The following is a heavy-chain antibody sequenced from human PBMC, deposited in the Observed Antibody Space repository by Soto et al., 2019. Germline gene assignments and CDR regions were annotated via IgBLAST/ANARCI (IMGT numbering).Heavy chain of an antibody. Sequence: PSETLSLTCNVSGGTISRFSWTWVRQPPGKGLEWIGEINHSGSTNYNPSLKSRVTISVDTSKNQFSLKLSSVTAADTAVYYCARIRVTSKKADYWGQGTLVTVSS. V-gene: IGHV4-34*01. J-gene: IGHJ4*02. CDR2: INHSGST. CDR3: ARIRVTSKKADY. CDR1: GGTISRFS. D-gene: IGHD4-17*01.